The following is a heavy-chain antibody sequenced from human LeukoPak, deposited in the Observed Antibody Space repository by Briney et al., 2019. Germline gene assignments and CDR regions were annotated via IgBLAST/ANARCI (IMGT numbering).Heavy chain of an antibody. D-gene: IGHD2-15*01. Sequence: GGSLRLSCAASGFTFSNAWMSWVRQAPGKGLEWVGRIKSKTDGGTTDYAAPVKGRFTISRDDSKNTLYLQMNSLKTEDTAVYYCTTGSYCSGGSCYAWFVQNAFDIWGQGTMVTVSS. J-gene: IGHJ3*02. CDR1: GFTFSNAW. V-gene: IGHV3-15*01. CDR3: TTGSYCSGGSCYAWFVQNAFDI. CDR2: IKSKTDGGTT.